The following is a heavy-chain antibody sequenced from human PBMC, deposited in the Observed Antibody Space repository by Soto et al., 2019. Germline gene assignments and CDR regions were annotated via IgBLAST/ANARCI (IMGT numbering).Heavy chain of an antibody. CDR2: IYYSGST. Sequence: SESLSLTCAVSGGSISSYYWSWIRQPPWKGLEWIGYIYYSGSTNYNPSLKSRVTISVDTSKNQFSLKLTSVTAADTAVYYCARSRYTSGWWTPPFDYWGQGTLVTVSS. J-gene: IGHJ4*02. V-gene: IGHV4-59*01. D-gene: IGHD6-19*01. CDR1: GGSISSYY. CDR3: ARSRYTSGWWTPPFDY.